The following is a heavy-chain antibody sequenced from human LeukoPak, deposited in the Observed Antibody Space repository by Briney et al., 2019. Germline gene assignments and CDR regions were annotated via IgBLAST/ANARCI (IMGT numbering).Heavy chain of an antibody. D-gene: IGHD2-15*01. CDR1: GGSISSGDYY. Sequence: SETLSLTCTVSGGSISSGDYYWSWIRQPPGKGLEWIGYIYYSGSTNYNPSLKSRVTISVDTSKNQFSLKLSSVTAADTAVYYCARGGGHCSGGNCYSLWFDPWGQGTLVTVSS. CDR2: IYYSGST. J-gene: IGHJ5*02. V-gene: IGHV4-30-4*01. CDR3: ARGGGHCSGGNCYSLWFDP.